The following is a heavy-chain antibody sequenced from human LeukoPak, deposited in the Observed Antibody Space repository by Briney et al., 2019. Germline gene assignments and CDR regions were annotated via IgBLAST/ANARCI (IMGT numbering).Heavy chain of an antibody. Sequence: SETLSLTCTVSGGSICSYYWSWIRQPPGKGLEWIGYIYYSGSTNYNPSLKSRVTISVDTSKNQFSLKLSSVTAADTAVYYCASSKRWLPFDYWGQGTLVTVSS. CDR1: GGSICSYY. J-gene: IGHJ4*02. CDR3: ASSKRWLPFDY. CDR2: IYYSGST. V-gene: IGHV4-59*01. D-gene: IGHD5-24*01.